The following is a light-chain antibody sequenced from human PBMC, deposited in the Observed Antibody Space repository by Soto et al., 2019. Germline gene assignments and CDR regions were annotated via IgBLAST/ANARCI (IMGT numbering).Light chain of an antibody. CDR2: DAS. CDR3: QQANSFPWT. CDR1: QSIRSW. Sequence: DIQMTQSPSTLSASVGDRVTMTCRASQSIRSWLAWYQQKPGKAPKLLIYDASSLESGVPSRFSGSGSGTDFTLTISSLQPEDFATYYCQQANSFPWTFGQGTKVDIK. J-gene: IGKJ1*01. V-gene: IGKV1-5*01.